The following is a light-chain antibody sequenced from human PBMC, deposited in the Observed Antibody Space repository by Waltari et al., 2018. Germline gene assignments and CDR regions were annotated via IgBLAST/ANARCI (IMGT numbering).Light chain of an antibody. J-gene: IGKJ2*01. V-gene: IGKV1-39*01. CDR3: QQSYTTPYT. CDR2: AAS. CDR1: QSISSY. Sequence: DIQLTQSTSSLSASVGDRVTITCRASQSISSYLNWYQQKPGKAPKFLIYAASSLQSGVPSRFSGSRSGTDFTLTISSLQPEDFATYYCQQSYTTPYTFGQGTKLEIK.